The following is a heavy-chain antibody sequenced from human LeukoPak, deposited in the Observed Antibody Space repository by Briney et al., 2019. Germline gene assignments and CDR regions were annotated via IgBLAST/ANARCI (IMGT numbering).Heavy chain of an antibody. J-gene: IGHJ5*02. Sequence: GGSLRLSCAASGFTFGNYGMHWVRQAPGKGLEWVAVIWYDGSQKYYADSVKGRFTISRDNSKNTLYLQMNSLRAEDTAVYYCARPYCSSSNCPGWFDPWGQGTLVIVSP. CDR2: IWYDGSQK. CDR1: GFTFGNYG. D-gene: IGHD2-2*01. CDR3: ARPYCSSSNCPGWFDP. V-gene: IGHV3-33*01.